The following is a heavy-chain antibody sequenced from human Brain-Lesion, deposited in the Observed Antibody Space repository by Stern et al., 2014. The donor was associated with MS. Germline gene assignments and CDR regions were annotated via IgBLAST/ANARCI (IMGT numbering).Heavy chain of an antibody. J-gene: IGHJ6*02. CDR3: ARDQRGITIFGVVTDYYYLGMDV. V-gene: IGHV1-2*02. Sequence: VQLVESGAEVKKPGASVKVSCKTSGYIFTGYYINGVRQAPGQGLEWMGRINPNTSGTKYEQKDQGRLTMSRDTSISTAYVGLSSLTSDDTAVYYCARDQRGITIFGVVTDYYYLGMDVWGQGTTVTVSS. CDR1: GYIFTGYY. D-gene: IGHD3-3*01. CDR2: INPNTSGT.